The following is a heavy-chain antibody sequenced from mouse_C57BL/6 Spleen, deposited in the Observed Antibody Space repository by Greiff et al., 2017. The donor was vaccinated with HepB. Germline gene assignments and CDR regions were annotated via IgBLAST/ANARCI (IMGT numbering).Heavy chain of an antibody. V-gene: IGHV1-26*01. Sequence: VQLQQSGPELVKPGASVKISCKASGYTFTDYYMNWVKQSHGKSLEWIGDINPNNGGTSYNQKFKGKATLTVDKSSSTAYMELRSLTSEDSAVYYCARDLNYGSSYDYWGQGTTLTVSS. CDR3: ARDLNYGSSYDY. CDR1: GYTFTDYY. D-gene: IGHD1-1*01. CDR2: INPNNGGT. J-gene: IGHJ2*01.